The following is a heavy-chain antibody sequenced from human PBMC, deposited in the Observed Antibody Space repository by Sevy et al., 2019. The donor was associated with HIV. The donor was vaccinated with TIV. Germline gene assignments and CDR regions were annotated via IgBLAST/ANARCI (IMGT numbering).Heavy chain of an antibody. Sequence: GGSLRLSCAASGFTFTNYAMSWVRQAPGKGLEWVSAIGGSGGGTYYADSVKGRFTISRDNSKNTLYLQMNSLRAEDTALYYCAKEEFSGYNFGYWGQGTLVTVSS. CDR3: AKEEFSGYNFGY. CDR2: IGGSGGGT. V-gene: IGHV3-23*01. D-gene: IGHD5-12*01. J-gene: IGHJ4*02. CDR1: GFTFTNYA.